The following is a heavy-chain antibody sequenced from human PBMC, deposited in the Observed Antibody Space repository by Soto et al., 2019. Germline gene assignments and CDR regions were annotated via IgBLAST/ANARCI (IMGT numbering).Heavy chain of an antibody. V-gene: IGHV4-59*01. D-gene: IGHD4-17*01. CDR1: GGSISSYY. J-gene: IGHJ6*02. CDR2: IFYGGST. CDR3: AIVDGTHTVKGDNYYNGPDA. Sequence: PSETLSLTCAVSGGSISSYYWSWIRQPPGKGLEWLGYIFYGGSTNYSPSLKSRVTISLTTSKSQFYMTLSSVTTADTAVYYCAIVDGTHTVKGDNYYNGPDAWGQGTTVTVSS.